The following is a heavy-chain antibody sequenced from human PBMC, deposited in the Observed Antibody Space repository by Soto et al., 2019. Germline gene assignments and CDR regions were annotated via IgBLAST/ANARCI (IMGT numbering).Heavy chain of an antibody. CDR2: IYYSGST. J-gene: IGHJ4*02. CDR3: ARRFEGANPFDY. D-gene: IGHD1-26*01. CDR1: GGSISSSSYY. V-gene: IGHV4-39*01. Sequence: ASETLSLTCTVSGGSISSSSYYWGWIRQPPGKGLEWIGSIYYSGSTYYNPSLKSRVTISVDTSKNQFSLKLSSVTAADTAVYYCARRFEGANPFDYWGQGTLVTVSS.